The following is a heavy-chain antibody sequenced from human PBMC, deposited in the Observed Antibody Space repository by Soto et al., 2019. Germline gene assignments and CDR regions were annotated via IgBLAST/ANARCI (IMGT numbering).Heavy chain of an antibody. V-gene: IGHV1-2*04. Sequence: QVRLLQSGAEVKKSGASVKVSCKAAGYTFNAYYIHWMRQARGQGLEGMGWINPDTGGTDYAQKFQGWVTMTRDTSITTAYMELTSRKIDDTTVYYCARAIARDGSSWYRVGYDSWGQGTRVTVS. CDR3: ARAIARDGSSWYRVGYDS. D-gene: IGHD6-13*01. CDR1: GYTFNAYY. J-gene: IGHJ4*02. CDR2: INPDTGGT.